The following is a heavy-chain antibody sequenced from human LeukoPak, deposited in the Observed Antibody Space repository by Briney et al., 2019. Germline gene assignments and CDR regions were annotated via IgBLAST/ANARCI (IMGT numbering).Heavy chain of an antibody. V-gene: IGHV3-21*01. CDR3: ARVYQGVSLFDGIDY. CDR2: ISSRSRNI. Sequence: PGGSLRLSCAASGFTFSSYSMNWVRQAPGKGLEWVSSISSRSRNIYYADSVKGRFTISSDNAKKSLYLQMNSLRAEDTAVYYCARVYQGVSLFDGIDYWGQGTLVTVSS. CDR1: GFTFSSYS. J-gene: IGHJ4*02. D-gene: IGHD3-10*01.